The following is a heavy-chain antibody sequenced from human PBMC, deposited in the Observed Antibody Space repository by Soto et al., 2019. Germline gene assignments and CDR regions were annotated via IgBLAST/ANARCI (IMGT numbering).Heavy chain of an antibody. J-gene: IGHJ4*02. Sequence: PSETLSLTCTVSGGSISSGGYYWSWIRQPPGKGLEWIGYIYYTGTTNYYPSLKSRVTTSVDTSKNQFSLKLSSVTAADTAVYYCARLGGYYQALDSWGPGTLVTVSS. CDR1: GGSISSGGYY. CDR2: IYYTGTT. CDR3: ARLGGYYQALDS. V-gene: IGHV4-61*08. D-gene: IGHD3-22*01.